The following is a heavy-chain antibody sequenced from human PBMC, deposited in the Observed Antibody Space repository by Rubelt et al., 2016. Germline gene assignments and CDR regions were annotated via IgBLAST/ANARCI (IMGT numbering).Heavy chain of an antibody. Sequence: QVQLQESGPGLVKSSETLSLTCTVSGGSISNYYWSWIRQPPGKGLEWIGHIYYSGSTNYNPSLKSRVTISVDTSKNQFSGRVSSVNAADTAVDYCTTHYYGMDVWGQGTTVTVSS. J-gene: IGHJ6*02. CDR1: GGSISNYY. V-gene: IGHV4-59*08. CDR3: TTHYYGMDV. CDR2: IYYSGST.